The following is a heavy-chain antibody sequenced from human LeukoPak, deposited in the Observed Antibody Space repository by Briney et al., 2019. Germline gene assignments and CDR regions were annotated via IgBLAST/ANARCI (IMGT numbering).Heavy chain of an antibody. CDR1: GGSISSYY. CDR3: ARTPQQLVHAFDI. CDR2: IYYSGST. J-gene: IGHJ3*02. Sequence: KPSETLSLTCTVSGGSISSYYWSWIRQPPGKGLEWIGYIYYSGSTNYNPSLKSRVTISVDTSKNQFSLKLSSVTAADTAVYYCARTPQQLVHAFDIWGQGTMVTVPS. D-gene: IGHD6-13*01. V-gene: IGHV4-59*01.